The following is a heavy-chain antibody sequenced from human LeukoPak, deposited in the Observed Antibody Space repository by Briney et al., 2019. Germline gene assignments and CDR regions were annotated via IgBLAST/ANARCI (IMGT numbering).Heavy chain of an antibody. CDR3: ARPAAVRGAPWYYGMDV. CDR2: IIPIFGTA. J-gene: IGHJ6*02. V-gene: IGHV1-69*13. D-gene: IGHD3-10*01. CDR1: GGTFSSYA. Sequence: SVKVSCKASGGTFSSYAISWVRQAPGQGLEWMGGIIPIFGTANYAQKFQGRVTITADESTSTAYMELSSLRSEDAAVYYCARPAAVRGAPWYYGMDVWGQGTTVIVSS.